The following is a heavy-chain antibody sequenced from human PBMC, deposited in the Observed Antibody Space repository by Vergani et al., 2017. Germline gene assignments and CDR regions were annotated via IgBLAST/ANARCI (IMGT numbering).Heavy chain of an antibody. CDR1: GFTFSSYS. Sequence: EVQLVESGGGLVQPGGSLRLSCAASGFTFSSYSMNWVRQAPGKGLEWVSYISSSGRTIYYADAVKGRFTISRDNAKNSLNLQMNSLRAEDTAVYYCAKSPGYCSSTSCYPYYYYMDVWGK. CDR2: ISSSGRTI. D-gene: IGHD2-2*01. J-gene: IGHJ6*03. CDR3: AKSPGYCSSTSCYPYYYYMDV. V-gene: IGHV3-48*01.